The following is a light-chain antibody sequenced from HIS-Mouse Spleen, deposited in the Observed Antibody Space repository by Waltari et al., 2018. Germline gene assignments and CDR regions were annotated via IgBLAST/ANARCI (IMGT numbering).Light chain of an antibody. CDR2: ADS. J-gene: IGLJ2*01. V-gene: IGLV3-10*01. CDR3: YSTDSSGNHRV. Sequence: SYELTQPPSVSVSPGQTARITCSGDALPKKYAYWYQQKSGQAPVLVIYADSKRPSGIPGRFSGSSSGTMATLTISGAQVEDDADYYCYSTDSSGNHRVFGGWTKLTVL. CDR1: ALPKKY.